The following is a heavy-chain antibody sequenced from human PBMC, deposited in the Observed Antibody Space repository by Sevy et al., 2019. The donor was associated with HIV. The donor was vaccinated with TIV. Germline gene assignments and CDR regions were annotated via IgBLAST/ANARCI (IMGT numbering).Heavy chain of an antibody. Sequence: GGSLRLSCAASGFTFSIYNMNWVRQASGAGLEWVSSISGSGGSVYYADSVKGRFTISRDNARNSLYLQINSLTAEDTDLYYGARGDCRDDRCLAFDYWGQGTLVTVSS. CDR3: ARGDCRDDRCLAFDY. D-gene: IGHD3-22*01. J-gene: IGHJ4*02. CDR1: GFTFSIYN. CDR2: ISGSGGSV. V-gene: IGHV3-21*01.